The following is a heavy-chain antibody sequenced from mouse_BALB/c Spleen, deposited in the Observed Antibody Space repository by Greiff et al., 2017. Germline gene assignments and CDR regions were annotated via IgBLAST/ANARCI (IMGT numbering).Heavy chain of an antibody. J-gene: IGHJ2*01. CDR3: ARENGNAPDY. D-gene: IGHD2-1*01. Sequence: VQLQQSGAELAKPGASVKMSCKASGYTFTSYWMHWVKQRPGQGLEWIGYINPSTGYTEYNQKFKDKATLTADKSSSTAYTQLSSLTSEDSAVYYCARENGNAPDYWGQGTTLTVAS. CDR2: INPSTGYT. CDR1: GYTFTSYW. V-gene: IGHV1-7*01.